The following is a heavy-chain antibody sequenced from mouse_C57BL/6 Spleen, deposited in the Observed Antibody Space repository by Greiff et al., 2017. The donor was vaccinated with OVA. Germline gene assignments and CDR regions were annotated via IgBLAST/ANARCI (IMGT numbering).Heavy chain of an antibody. CDR1: GFNIKDYY. CDR2: IDPEDGET. Sequence: EVKLVESGAELVKPGASVKLSCTASGFNIKDYYMHWVKQRTEQGLEWIGRIDPEDGETKYAPKFQGKATITADTSSNTASLQLSSLTSEDTAVYYCAGHPDWFAYWGQGTLVTVSA. J-gene: IGHJ3*01. CDR3: AGHPDWFAY. V-gene: IGHV14-2*01.